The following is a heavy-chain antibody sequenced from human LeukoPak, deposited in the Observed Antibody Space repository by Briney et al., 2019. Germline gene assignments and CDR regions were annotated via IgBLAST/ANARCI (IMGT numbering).Heavy chain of an antibody. CDR3: TRVGSSWTFDS. CDR1: GFSFGDYA. J-gene: IGHJ4*02. V-gene: IGHV3-49*03. CDR2: IRSKGYGGAT. D-gene: IGHD6-13*01. Sequence: PGRSLRLSCTASGFSFGDYAMSWFRQAPGKVLEWVGFIRSKGYGGATDYAASVKGRFTISRDDSKTIAYLQMNSPRTEDTAVYYCTRVGSSWTFDSWGQGTLVTVSS.